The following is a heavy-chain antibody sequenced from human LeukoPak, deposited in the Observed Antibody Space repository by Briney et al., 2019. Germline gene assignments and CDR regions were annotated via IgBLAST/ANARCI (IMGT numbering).Heavy chain of an antibody. D-gene: IGHD3-22*01. J-gene: IGHJ2*01. CDR1: GGSISSYY. Sequence: SETLSLTCTVSGGSISSYYWSWSRQPPGKGLEWIGYIYYSGSTNYNPSLKSRVTMSVDTSKNQFSLKLSSVTTADTAVYYCARGAYYYDSSGYYYGRYFDLWGRGTLVTVSS. V-gene: IGHV4-59*01. CDR3: ARGAYYYDSSGYYYGRYFDL. CDR2: IYYSGST.